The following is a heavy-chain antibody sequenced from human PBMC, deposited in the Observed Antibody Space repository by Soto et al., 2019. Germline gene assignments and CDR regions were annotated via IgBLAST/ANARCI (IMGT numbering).Heavy chain of an antibody. CDR2: MNPNSGYT. D-gene: IGHD2-21*02. CDR1: GYTFTSYD. Sequence: QVQLVQSGAEVKKPGASVKVSCKASGYTFTSYDINWVRQATGQGLVWLCWMNPNSGYTGYAQKVQGRVNMNRDTSISRAYMELCRLRSDDKAVYYWASRPEGRHNVVVAARDWFDPWGQGTLVTVSS. J-gene: IGHJ5*02. V-gene: IGHV1-8*01. CDR3: ASRPEGRHNVVVAARDWFDP.